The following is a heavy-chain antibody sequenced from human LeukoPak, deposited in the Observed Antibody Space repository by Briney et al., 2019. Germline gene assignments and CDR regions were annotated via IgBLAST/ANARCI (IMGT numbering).Heavy chain of an antibody. CDR3: ASLYCSGGSCHALYFDY. J-gene: IGHJ4*02. CDR2: IYHSGST. D-gene: IGHD2-15*01. Sequence: SETLSLTCAVSGYSISSGYYWGWIRQPPGKGLEWIGSIYHSGSTYYNPSLKSRVTISVDTSKNQFSLKLSSVTAADTAVYYCASLYCSGGSCHALYFDYWGQGTLVTVSS. CDR1: GYSISSGYY. V-gene: IGHV4-38-2*01.